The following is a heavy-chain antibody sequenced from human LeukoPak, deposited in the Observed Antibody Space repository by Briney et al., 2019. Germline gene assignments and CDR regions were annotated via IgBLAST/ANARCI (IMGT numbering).Heavy chain of an antibody. Sequence: ASVKVSCKASGYTFTSYGISWVRQAPGQGLEWMGWISAYNGNTNYAQKLQGRVTMTTDTSTSTAYMELRSLRSDDTAVYYCARVGPIRGYSYGYYYYYMDVWGKGTTVTVSS. CDR1: GYTFTSYG. J-gene: IGHJ6*03. D-gene: IGHD5-18*01. CDR2: ISAYNGNT. CDR3: ARVGPIRGYSYGYYYYYMDV. V-gene: IGHV1-18*01.